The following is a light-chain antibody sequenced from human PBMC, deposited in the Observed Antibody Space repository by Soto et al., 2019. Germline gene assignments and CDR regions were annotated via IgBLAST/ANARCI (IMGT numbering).Light chain of an antibody. Sequence: EIVMTQSPVTLSVSPGEGATLSCRASQTVDSNLAWYQKKPGQAPRLLIFGASTRATGIPARFSRSGSGTEFTLTISSLQSEDFAVYYCQQYNNWPLTFGGGTKVEIE. CDR3: QQYNNWPLT. CDR1: QTVDSN. CDR2: GAS. J-gene: IGKJ4*01. V-gene: IGKV3-15*01.